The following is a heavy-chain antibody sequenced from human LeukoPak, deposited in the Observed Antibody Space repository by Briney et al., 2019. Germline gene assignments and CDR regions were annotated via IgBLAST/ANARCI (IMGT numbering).Heavy chain of an antibody. J-gene: IGHJ6*02. CDR2: IYSGGST. Sequence: GGSLRLSCAASGFTVSNNYMSWVRQAPGKGLEWVSVIYSGGSTYYTDSVKGRFTISRDSSKHTLYLQMNSLRAEDTAVYYCAKEYSYDFWSGYYTDYYYYYGMDVWGQGTTVTVSS. CDR1: GFTVSNNY. V-gene: IGHV3-53*05. D-gene: IGHD3-3*01. CDR3: AKEYSYDFWSGYYTDYYYYYGMDV.